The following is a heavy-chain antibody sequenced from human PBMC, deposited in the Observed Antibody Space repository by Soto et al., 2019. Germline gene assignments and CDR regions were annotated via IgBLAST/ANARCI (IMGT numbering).Heavy chain of an antibody. Sequence: EVQLLESGGGLVQPGGSLRLSCAASGFTFNNYAMTWVRQAPGKGLEWVSAISGGGDTTSYADSVKGRFTVSRDGSKNTLYKQMSSLRAEDTALYYCAKGRGGSGSLTHRVDFWGQGTLVTVSS. CDR3: AKGRGGSGSLTHRVDF. CDR2: ISGGGDTT. D-gene: IGHD3-10*01. J-gene: IGHJ4*02. CDR1: GFTFNNYA. V-gene: IGHV3-23*01.